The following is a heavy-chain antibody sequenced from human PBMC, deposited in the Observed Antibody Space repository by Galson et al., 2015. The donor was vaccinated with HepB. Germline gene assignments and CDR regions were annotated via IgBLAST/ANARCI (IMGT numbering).Heavy chain of an antibody. CDR2: IKQDGSEK. V-gene: IGHV3-7*03. D-gene: IGHD5-18*01. J-gene: IGHJ6*02. CDR3: ASNVDTAMVSYYYYYGMDV. CDR1: GFTFSSYW. Sequence: SLRLSCAASGFTFSSYWMSWVRQAPGKGLEWVANIKQDGSEKYYVDSVKGRFTISRDNAKNSLYLQMNSLRAEDTAVYYCASNVDTAMVSYYYYYGMDVWGQGTTVTVSS.